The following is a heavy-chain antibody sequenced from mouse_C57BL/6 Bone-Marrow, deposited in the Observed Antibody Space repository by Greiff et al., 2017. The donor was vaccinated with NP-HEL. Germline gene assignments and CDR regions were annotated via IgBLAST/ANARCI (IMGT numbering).Heavy chain of an antibody. J-gene: IGHJ1*03. CDR2: IYPGSGST. CDR3: ARRRRAAWRFDV. D-gene: IGHD2-12*01. Sequence: VQLQQPGAELVKPGASVKMSCKASGYTFTSYWITWVKQRPGQGLEWIGDIYPGSGSTNYNEKFKSKATLTVDTSSSTAYMQLSSLTSEDSAVYYGARRRRAAWRFDVWGTGTTVTVSS. V-gene: IGHV1-55*01. CDR1: GYTFTSYW.